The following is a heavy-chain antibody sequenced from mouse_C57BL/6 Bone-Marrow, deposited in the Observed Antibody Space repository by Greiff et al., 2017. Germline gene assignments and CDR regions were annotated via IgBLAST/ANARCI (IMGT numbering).Heavy chain of an antibody. J-gene: IGHJ3*01. CDR2: INSDGGST. CDR1: EYEFPSHD. CDR3: ARLEDYGSWFAY. Sequence: EVQLQESGGGLVQPGESLKLSCESNEYEFPSHDMSWVRKTPEKRLELVAAINSDGGSTYYPDTMERRFIISRANTKKTLYLQLSSLRSEDTALYYCARLEDYGSWFAYWGQGTLVTVSA. V-gene: IGHV5-2*01. D-gene: IGHD1-1*01.